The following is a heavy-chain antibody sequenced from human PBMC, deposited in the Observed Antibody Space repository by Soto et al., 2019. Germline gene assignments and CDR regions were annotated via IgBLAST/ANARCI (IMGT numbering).Heavy chain of an antibody. J-gene: IGHJ4*02. Sequence: EVQLLESGGGLVQPGGSLRLTCVGSGFTFRNQDMRWVRQAPGKGLEWVSGISGRGGVTYYADSVKGRFTISRDNSKNTLYLKMNTLRANDAAVYYCAKDRQFRSYYESAGHYNDWGQGTLVTVSS. CDR3: AKDRQFRSYYESAGHYND. V-gene: IGHV3-23*01. D-gene: IGHD3-22*01. CDR2: ISGRGGVT. CDR1: GFTFRNQD.